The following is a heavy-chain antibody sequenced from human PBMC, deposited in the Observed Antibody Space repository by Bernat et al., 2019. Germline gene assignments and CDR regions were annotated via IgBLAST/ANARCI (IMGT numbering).Heavy chain of an antibody. D-gene: IGHD3-9*01. J-gene: IGHJ4*02. Sequence: QVQLQESGPGLVKPSGTLSLTCAVSGGSISSSNWWSWVRQPPGKGLEWIGEIYHSGSTNYNPSLKSRVTISVDKSKNQFSLKLSSVTAADTAVYYCASISPGDILTGYYNGYFDYWGQGTLVTVSS. CDR1: GGSISSSNW. CDR2: IYHSGST. CDR3: ASISPGDILTGYYNGYFDY. V-gene: IGHV4-4*02.